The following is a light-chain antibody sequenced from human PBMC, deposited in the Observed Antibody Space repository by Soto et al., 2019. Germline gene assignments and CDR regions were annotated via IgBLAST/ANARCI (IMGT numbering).Light chain of an antibody. CDR3: QQSYTTPRT. CDR1: QSISTF. V-gene: IGKV1-39*01. CDR2: AAS. Sequence: DIQMTQSPSSLSASVGDRVSVTCRASQSISTFLNWYQQIPGEAPKLVIYAASCLQSGVTTRLSSSGSGADFPLTIGSLQPEDFSTYYCQQSYTTPRTFGQGTKVEVK. J-gene: IGKJ1*01.